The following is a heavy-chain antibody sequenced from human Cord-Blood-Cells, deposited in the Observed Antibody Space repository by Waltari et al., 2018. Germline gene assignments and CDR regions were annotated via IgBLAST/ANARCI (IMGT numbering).Heavy chain of an antibody. CDR2: INHSGST. CDR1: GGSFSGYY. D-gene: IGHD3-22*01. Sequence: QVQLQQWGAGLLKPSETLSLTCAVYGGSFSGYYWSWIRQPPGQGLGWIGEINHSGSTNYNPSLKSRVTISVDTSKNQFSLKLSSVTAADTAVYYCASGVPASYYYDSSGSFDYWGQGTLVTVSS. V-gene: IGHV4-34*01. J-gene: IGHJ4*02. CDR3: ASGVPASYYYDSSGSFDY.